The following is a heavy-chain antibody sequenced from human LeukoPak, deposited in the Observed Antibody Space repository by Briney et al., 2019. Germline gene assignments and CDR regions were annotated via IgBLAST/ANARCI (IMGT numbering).Heavy chain of an antibody. V-gene: IGHV3-48*01. CDR3: ARDQYSSSPIFYYYYGMDV. D-gene: IGHD6-13*01. J-gene: IGHJ6*02. CDR1: GFTFSSYS. Sequence: GGSLRLSCAASGFTFSSYSMNWVRQALGMGLDWVSYISSSSSTIYYADSVKGRFTVSRDNAKNSLYLQMNSLRAEDTAVYYCARDQYSSSPIFYYYYGMDVWGQGTTVTVSS. CDR2: ISSSSSTI.